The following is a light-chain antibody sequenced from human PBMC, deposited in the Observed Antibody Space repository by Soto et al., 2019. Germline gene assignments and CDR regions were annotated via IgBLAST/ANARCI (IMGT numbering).Light chain of an antibody. CDR2: WAS. V-gene: IGKV4-1*01. CDR1: QSVLYSSNNKNY. Sequence: DIVMTQSPDSLAVSLGERATINCKSSQSVLYSSNNKNYLAWYQQKPGQPPKLLIYWASTRESGVPDRFSGSGSGTDFTLTISRLQAEDVAVYYCQQYYSPWTFGQGTNVELK. CDR3: QQYYSPWT. J-gene: IGKJ1*01.